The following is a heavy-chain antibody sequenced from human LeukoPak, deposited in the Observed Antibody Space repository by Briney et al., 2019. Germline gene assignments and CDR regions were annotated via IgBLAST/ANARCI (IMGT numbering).Heavy chain of an antibody. CDR3: ASEAFCAGGSCNVQRVAS. CDR2: IDTNTGAT. D-gene: IGHD2-8*02. Sequence: ASVTVSCKASGYTFTAYYIHWVRQAPGQGLGWMGWIDTNTGATKYAQKFQGRVTITRDTSTGTAYMELSSLISGDTALYYCASEAFCAGGSCNVQRVASWGPGTLVTVSS. CDR1: GYTFTAYY. V-gene: IGHV1-2*02. J-gene: IGHJ4*02.